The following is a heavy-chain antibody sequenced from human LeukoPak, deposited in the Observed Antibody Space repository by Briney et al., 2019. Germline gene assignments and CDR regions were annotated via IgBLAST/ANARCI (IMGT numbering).Heavy chain of an antibody. D-gene: IGHD4-17*01. CDR3: ARDKRSVNWFDP. Sequence: GGSLRLSCAASGFSFTNYGMHWVRQAPGKGLEWVSYISSSSGTIYYADSVKGRFTVSRDNAKNSLYLQMNSLRAEDTAVYYCARDKRSVNWFDPWGHGTLVTVSS. J-gene: IGHJ5*02. CDR2: ISSSSGTI. V-gene: IGHV3-48*01. CDR1: GFSFTNYG.